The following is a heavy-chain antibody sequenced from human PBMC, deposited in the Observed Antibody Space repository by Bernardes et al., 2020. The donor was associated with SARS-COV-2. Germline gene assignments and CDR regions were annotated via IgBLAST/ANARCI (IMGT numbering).Heavy chain of an antibody. Sequence: GFLRPSCVDSGFTFNRHALSWVRMAPGRGLEWVVGITGDSKNIFYADSVKGRFTISKDFSRNNAYLQMSGLTTEDTAVYYCARDYVVGDSLWYFDLWGRGTLVTVSS. J-gene: IGHJ2*01. V-gene: IGHV3-23*01. CDR1: GFTFNRHA. CDR2: ITGDSKNI. CDR3: ARDYVVGDSLWYFDL. D-gene: IGHD2-21*01.